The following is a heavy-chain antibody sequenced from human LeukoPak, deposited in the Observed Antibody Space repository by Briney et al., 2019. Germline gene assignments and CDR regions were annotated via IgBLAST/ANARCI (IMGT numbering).Heavy chain of an antibody. V-gene: IGHV4-59*08. J-gene: IGHJ3*02. CDR3: ARHVVSYCSGGSCYSYAFDI. CDR2: IYYSGST. Sequence: PSETLSLTCTVSGGSISSYYWSWIRQPPWKGLEWIGYIYYSGSTNYNPSLKSRVTISVDTSKNQFSLKLSSVTAADTAVYYCARHVVSYCSGGSCYSYAFDIWGQGTMVSVSS. CDR1: GGSISSYY. D-gene: IGHD2-15*01.